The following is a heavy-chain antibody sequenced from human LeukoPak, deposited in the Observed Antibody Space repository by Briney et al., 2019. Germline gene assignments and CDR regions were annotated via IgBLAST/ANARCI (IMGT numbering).Heavy chain of an antibody. Sequence: SETLSLTCTVSGGSISSYYWSWIRQPPGKGLEWIGSIYYSGSTYYNPSLKSRVTISVDTSKNQFSLKLSSVTAADTAVYYCARIERSSGWYYFDYWGQGTLVTVSS. V-gene: IGHV4-39*01. CDR1: GGSISSYY. CDR3: ARIERSSGWYYFDY. J-gene: IGHJ4*02. D-gene: IGHD6-19*01. CDR2: IYYSGST.